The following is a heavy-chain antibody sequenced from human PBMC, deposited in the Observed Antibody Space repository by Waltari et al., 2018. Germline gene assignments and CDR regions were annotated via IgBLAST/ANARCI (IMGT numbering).Heavy chain of an antibody. D-gene: IGHD6-19*01. V-gene: IGHV3-66*02. J-gene: IGHJ4*02. CDR2: IYSGGRT. CDR1: GFSVRNHY. Sequence: EVQLADSGGGLVQPVGSLRLSCAASGFSVRNHYRSWARQAPGKGLEWVSVIYSGGRTYYADSVKGRFTISRDSSKNTLYLQMNNLRAEDTAVYYCARDLGTGGWGLFDYWGQGILVTVSS. CDR3: ARDLGTGGWGLFDY.